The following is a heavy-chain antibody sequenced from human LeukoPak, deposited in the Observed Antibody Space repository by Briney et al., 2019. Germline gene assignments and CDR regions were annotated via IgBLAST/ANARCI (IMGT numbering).Heavy chain of an antibody. J-gene: IGHJ4*02. CDR2: IYPGDSDT. V-gene: IGHV5-51*01. CDR3: ARQAYYDSSDYYFDY. D-gene: IGHD3-22*01. Sequence: GESLKISCKGSGYSFTGYWIGWVRQMPGKGLEWMGIIYPGDSDTRYSPSFQGQVTISADKSISTAYLQWSSLKASDTAMYYCARQAYYDSSDYYFDYWGQGTLVTVSS. CDR1: GYSFTGYW.